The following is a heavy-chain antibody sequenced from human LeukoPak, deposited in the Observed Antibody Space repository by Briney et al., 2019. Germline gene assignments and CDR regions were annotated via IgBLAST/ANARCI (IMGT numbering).Heavy chain of an antibody. CDR1: GFTFSSYE. V-gene: IGHV3-48*03. CDR2: ISSSGSTI. J-gene: IGHJ3*02. CDR3: ARGEYSSGWYAFDI. Sequence: GGSLRLSCAASGFTFSSYEMNWVRQAPGKGLEWVSYISSSGSTIYYADSVKGRFTISRDNAKNSLYLQMNSLRAEDTAVYYCARGEYSSGWYAFDIWGQGTMVTVSS. D-gene: IGHD6-19*01.